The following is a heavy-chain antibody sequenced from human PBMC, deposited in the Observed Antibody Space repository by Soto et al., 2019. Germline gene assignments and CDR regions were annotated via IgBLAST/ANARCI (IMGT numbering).Heavy chain of an antibody. J-gene: IGHJ4*02. V-gene: IGHV3-33*05. CDR2: TSYDGSSE. CDR1: GFFLSDYG. Sequence: QVQLVESGGGVVQSGGSLTLSCTVSGFFLSDYGMHWVRQAPGKGLEWVAATSYDGSSEYYSDSVKDRFTTSRDNSKNTVYVQMNRLRAEDKGLYYCARGGGLNQLLSGSDHWGQGTLVTVSS. D-gene: IGHD1-26*01. CDR3: ARGGGLNQLLSGSDH.